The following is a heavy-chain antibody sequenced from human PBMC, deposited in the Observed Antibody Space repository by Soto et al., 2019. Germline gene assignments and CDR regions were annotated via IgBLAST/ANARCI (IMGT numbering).Heavy chain of an antibody. Sequence: ASVTVSCKVSGYTLTELSMHWVRQAPGKGLEWMGGFDPEDGETIYAQRFQGRVTMTEDTSTDTAYMELSSLRSEDTAVYYCATDIRFRFGDLDDAFDIWGQGTMVTVSS. J-gene: IGHJ3*02. CDR1: GYTLTELS. V-gene: IGHV1-24*01. CDR2: FDPEDGET. D-gene: IGHD3-10*01. CDR3: ATDIRFRFGDLDDAFDI.